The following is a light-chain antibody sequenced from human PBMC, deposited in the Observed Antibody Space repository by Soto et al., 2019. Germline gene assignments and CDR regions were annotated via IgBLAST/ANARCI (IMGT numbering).Light chain of an antibody. CDR2: GAS. J-gene: IGKJ5*01. Sequence: MTQSPASLSVSTGDRATVSCRASQSVSSDLAWYQQKPGQPPRLLIYGASTMATGIPARFSGSGSGTDFTLTISSLQPADFAVYYCQQNTNWPLIFGQGTRLEIK. CDR3: QQNTNWPLI. CDR1: QSVSSD. V-gene: IGKV3-15*01.